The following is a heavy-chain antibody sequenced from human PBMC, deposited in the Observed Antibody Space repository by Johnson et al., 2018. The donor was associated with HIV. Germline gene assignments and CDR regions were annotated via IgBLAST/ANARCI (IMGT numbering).Heavy chain of an antibody. CDR2: INWNGGST. D-gene: IGHD4-17*01. CDR1: GFTFDDYG. V-gene: IGHV3-20*04. CDR3: ARARYGDLLNLDAFDI. Sequence: VQVVESGGGLVQPGRSLRLSCAASGFTFDDYGMSWVRQAPGKGLEWVSGINWNGGSTGYADSVRGRCTISRDNAKNSLYLQMNSLRAEDTALYYCARARYGDLLNLDAFDIWGQGTMVTVSS. J-gene: IGHJ3*02.